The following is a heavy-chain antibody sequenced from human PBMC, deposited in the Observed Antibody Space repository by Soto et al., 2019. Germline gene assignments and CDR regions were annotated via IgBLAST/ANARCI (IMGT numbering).Heavy chain of an antibody. V-gene: IGHV4-39*01. Sequence: QLQRQASGPGLVKPSETLSLTCTVSGGSISSSSYYWGWIRQPPGTGLEWIGRIYYSGSTDYNPSLKRRVTISVDTSKNQFSLKLSSVTAADTAVYYCARHPDDIVVVPAAAYFDYCVQGTLVTVSS. CDR1: GGSISSSSYY. CDR3: ARHPDDIVVVPAAAYFDY. J-gene: IGHJ4*02. D-gene: IGHD2-2*01. CDR2: IYYSGST.